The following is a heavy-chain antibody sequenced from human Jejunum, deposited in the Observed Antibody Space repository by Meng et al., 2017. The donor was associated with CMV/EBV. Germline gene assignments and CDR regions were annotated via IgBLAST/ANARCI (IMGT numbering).Heavy chain of an antibody. J-gene: IGHJ4*02. CDR1: TFSDSY. D-gene: IGHD2-15*01. CDR3: AREERGLEGGGSCPFDY. CDR2: ISSSGSPI. Sequence: TFSDSYMSWIRQAPGKGLEWVSYISSSGSPIYYADSVKGRFTISRDNAKNSLYLQMNSLRAEDTAVYYCAREERGLEGGGSCPFDYWGQGTLVTVSS. V-gene: IGHV3-11*01.